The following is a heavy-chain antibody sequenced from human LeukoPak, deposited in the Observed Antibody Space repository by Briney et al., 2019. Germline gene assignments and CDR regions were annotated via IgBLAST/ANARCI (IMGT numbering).Heavy chain of an antibody. V-gene: IGHV4-30-2*01. CDR2: IYHTGSS. D-gene: IGHD3-10*01. Sequence: SETLSLTCAVSGGSVNSGGYSWSWLQQPRGKGLELIGSIYHTGSSSYNPSLKSRVDISLERSKNQFSLKLSSVTAADTAVYYCARRGSLYYFDYWGQGTLVTVSS. CDR1: GGSVNSGGYS. J-gene: IGHJ4*02. CDR3: ARRGSLYYFDY.